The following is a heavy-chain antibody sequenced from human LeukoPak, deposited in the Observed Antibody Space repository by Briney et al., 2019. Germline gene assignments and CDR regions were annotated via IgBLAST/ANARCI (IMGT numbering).Heavy chain of an antibody. D-gene: IGHD6-13*01. CDR2: IYYSGST. J-gene: IGHJ4*02. CDR1: GGSISSSSYY. Sequence: PSETLSLTCTVSGGSISSSSYYWGWIRQPPGKGLEWIGSIYYSGSTYYNPSLKSRVTISVDTSKNQFSLKLSSVTAADTAVYYCARGKPYSSRFDYWGQRTLVTVSS. V-gene: IGHV4-39*07. CDR3: ARGKPYSSRFDY.